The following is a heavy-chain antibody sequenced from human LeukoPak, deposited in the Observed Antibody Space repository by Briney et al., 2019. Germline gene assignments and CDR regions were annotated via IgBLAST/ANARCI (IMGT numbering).Heavy chain of an antibody. D-gene: IGHD2-15*01. J-gene: IGHJ3*02. CDR2: INPSGGST. Sequence: GASVKVSCKASGYTFTSYYMHWVRQAPGQGLEWMGIINPSGGSTSYAQKFQGRVTMTRDTSTSTVYMELSSLRSEDTAVYYCARANPSPTIVGGFISIWGQGTTVTVSS. CDR3: ARANPSPTIVGGFISI. CDR1: GYTFTSYY. V-gene: IGHV1-46*01.